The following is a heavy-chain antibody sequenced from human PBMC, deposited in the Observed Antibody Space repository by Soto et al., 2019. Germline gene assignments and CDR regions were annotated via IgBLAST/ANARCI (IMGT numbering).Heavy chain of an antibody. J-gene: IGHJ6*02. CDR1: GVTFGSYA. CDR3: AREVLRFLEWYGMEV. Sequence: LXLSGAGSGVTFGSYAMHWVLQAPGKGLEWVAVISYDGSNKYYADSVKGRFTISRDNSKNTRYLQMNSLRAEDTAVYYCAREVLRFLEWYGMEVWGQGTTVPVSS. D-gene: IGHD3-3*01. V-gene: IGHV3-30-3*01. CDR2: ISYDGSNK.